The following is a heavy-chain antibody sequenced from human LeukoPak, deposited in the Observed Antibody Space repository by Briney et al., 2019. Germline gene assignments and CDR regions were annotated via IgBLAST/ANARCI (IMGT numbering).Heavy chain of an antibody. J-gene: IGHJ4*02. CDR2: ISGSGGST. V-gene: IGHV3-23*01. CDR1: GFTFSSYG. CDR3: ANQLHYDSSGLFY. D-gene: IGHD3-22*01. Sequence: PGGSLRLSCAASGFTFSSYGMSWVRQAPGKGLEWVSAISGSGGSTYYADSVKGRFTISRDNAKNSLYLQMNSLRAEDTAVYYCANQLHYDSSGLFYWGQGTLVTVSS.